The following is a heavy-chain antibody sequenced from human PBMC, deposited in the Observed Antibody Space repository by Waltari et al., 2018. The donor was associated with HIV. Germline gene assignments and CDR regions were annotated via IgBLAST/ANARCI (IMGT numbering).Heavy chain of an antibody. J-gene: IGHJ4*02. Sequence: EVQLVESGGGLVQPGGPLSLSFAGSGFPFTGYGMNWVSQAPGKVLEWVSFCSSSSSTIYYADSGKGRFTISRDNAKNSLYLQMNSLRAEDTAVYYCARETYYYDSSGPYFDYWGQGTLVTVSS. V-gene: IGHV3-48*01. D-gene: IGHD3-22*01. CDR2: CSSSSSTI. CDR1: GFPFTGYG. CDR3: ARETYYYDSSGPYFDY.